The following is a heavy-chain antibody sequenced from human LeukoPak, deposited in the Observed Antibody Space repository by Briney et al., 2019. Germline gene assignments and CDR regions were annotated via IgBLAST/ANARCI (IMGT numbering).Heavy chain of an antibody. CDR3: ARTYSSSDEFDY. Sequence: ASVKVSCKASGYTFTSYYIHWVRQAPGEGLEWMGIINPSGGSTTYAQKFQGRVAMTRDPSTSRVYMEVSSLRSEDTAVYYCARTYSSSDEFDYWGQGTLVTVSS. CDR2: INPSGGST. J-gene: IGHJ4*02. D-gene: IGHD6-13*01. V-gene: IGHV1-46*01. CDR1: GYTFTSYY.